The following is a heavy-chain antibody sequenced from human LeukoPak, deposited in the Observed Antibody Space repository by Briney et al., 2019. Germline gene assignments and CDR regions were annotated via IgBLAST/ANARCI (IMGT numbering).Heavy chain of an antibody. D-gene: IGHD1-26*01. CDR2: INHSGST. Sequence: SETLSLTCAVYGGSFSGYYWSWIRQPPGKGLEWIGEINHSGSTNYNPSLKSRVTISVDTSKNQFSLKLSSVTAADTAVYYCARLRILGATTNWFDPWGQGTLVTVSS. J-gene: IGHJ5*02. CDR1: GGSFSGYY. V-gene: IGHV4-34*01. CDR3: ARLRILGATTNWFDP.